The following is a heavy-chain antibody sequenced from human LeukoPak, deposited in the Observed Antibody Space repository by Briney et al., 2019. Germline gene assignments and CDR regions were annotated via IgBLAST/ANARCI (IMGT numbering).Heavy chain of an antibody. D-gene: IGHD3-16*01. J-gene: IGHJ4*02. Sequence: SVKVSCKASGDTFSSYAINWVRQAPGQGPEWMGRITPLLGIANYPQKFQGRVTITADESTTTVYMELSSLRSEDTAVYYCAREACREVGLMWPRLGGQDCRYDHWGQGTLVTVSS. CDR2: ITPLLGIA. V-gene: IGHV1-69*04. CDR1: GDTFSSYA. CDR3: AREACREVGLMWPRLGGQDCRYDH.